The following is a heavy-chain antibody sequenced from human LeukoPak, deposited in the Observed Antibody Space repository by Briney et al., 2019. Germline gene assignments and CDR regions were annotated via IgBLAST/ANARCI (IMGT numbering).Heavy chain of an antibody. Sequence: GGSLRLSCAASGFTFSSYSMNWVRQAPGKGLEWVSYISSSSSTIYYADSVKGRFTISRDNAKNSLYLQMNSLRAEDTAVYYCARVRWGGLYYFDYWGQGTLVTVSS. D-gene: IGHD3-16*01. V-gene: IGHV3-48*01. CDR1: GFTFSSYS. CDR2: ISSSSSTI. J-gene: IGHJ4*02. CDR3: ARVRWGGLYYFDY.